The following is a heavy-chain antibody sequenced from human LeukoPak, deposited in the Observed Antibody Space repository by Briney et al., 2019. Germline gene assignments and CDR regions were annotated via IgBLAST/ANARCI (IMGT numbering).Heavy chain of an antibody. D-gene: IGHD6-6*01. V-gene: IGHV3-30-3*01. Sequence: GRSLRLSCAASGFTFSSYAMHWVRQAPGKGLEWVAVISYDGSNKYYADSVKGRFTISRDNSKSTPYLQMNSLRAEDTAVYYCARPRGGAAREPADYWGQGTLVTVSS. J-gene: IGHJ4*02. CDR1: GFTFSSYA. CDR2: ISYDGSNK. CDR3: ARPRGGAAREPADY.